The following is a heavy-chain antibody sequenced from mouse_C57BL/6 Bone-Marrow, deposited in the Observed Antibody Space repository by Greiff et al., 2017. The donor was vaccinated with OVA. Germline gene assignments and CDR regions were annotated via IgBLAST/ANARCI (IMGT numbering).Heavy chain of an antibody. D-gene: IGHD3-2*02. CDR3: ADEDSSGHCFDY. V-gene: IGHV1-78*01. Sequence: QVQLQQSDAELVKPGASVKISCTASGYTFTDHTIHWMKQRPEQGLEWIGYIYPTDGSTKYNEKFKGKATLTADKSSSTAYLQLNSLTSEDSAVYFCADEDSSGHCFDYWGQGTTLTVSS. CDR1: GYTFTDHT. J-gene: IGHJ2*01. CDR2: IYPTDGST.